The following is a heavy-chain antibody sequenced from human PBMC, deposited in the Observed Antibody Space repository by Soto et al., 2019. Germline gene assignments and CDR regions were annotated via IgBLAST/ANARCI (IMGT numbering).Heavy chain of an antibody. V-gene: IGHV4-59*03. D-gene: IGHD2-21*01. J-gene: IGHJ1*01. CDR2: IHHSGRT. CDR3: SVVTPPSELHL. Sequence: SETLSLTCTVSGGSISSYYWSWIRQPPGKGLEWIGYIHHSGRTNYNPSLRSRVTISVDTSKNQFSLKLTSVTAADSAIYYDSVVTPPSELHLWGQGALVTVSS. CDR1: GGSISSYY.